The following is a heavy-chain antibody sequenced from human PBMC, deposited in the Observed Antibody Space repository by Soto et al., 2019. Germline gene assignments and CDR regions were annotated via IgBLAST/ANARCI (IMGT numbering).Heavy chain of an antibody. D-gene: IGHD5-18*01. CDR2: INSDGSST. Sequence: GGSLRLSCAASGFTFSSYWMHWVRQAPGKGLVWVSRINSDGSSTSYADSVKGRFTISRDNAKNTLYLQMNSLRAEDTAVYYCASGERGYSYGLSYYYGMDVWGQGTTVTVSS. V-gene: IGHV3-74*01. J-gene: IGHJ6*02. CDR1: GFTFSSYW. CDR3: ASGERGYSYGLSYYYGMDV.